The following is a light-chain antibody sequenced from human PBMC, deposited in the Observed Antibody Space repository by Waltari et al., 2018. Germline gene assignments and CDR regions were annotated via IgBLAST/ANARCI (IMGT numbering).Light chain of an antibody. J-gene: IGKJ3*01. CDR1: LSILHSSENKNQ. V-gene: IGKV4-1*01. Sequence: DIVMTQSPDSLSVSLGEGATINCKSSLSILHSSENKNQLGWYQQKSGQSPKLLIYGAATRESGVRDRFSGSGSGTDFSLTISSLQTEDVAVYYCQQYYSTPFTFGPGTKVDIK. CDR3: QQYYSTPFT. CDR2: GAA.